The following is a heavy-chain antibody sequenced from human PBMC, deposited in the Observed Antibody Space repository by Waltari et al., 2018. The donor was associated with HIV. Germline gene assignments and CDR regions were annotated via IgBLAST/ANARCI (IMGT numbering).Heavy chain of an antibody. CDR2: ISGSGSSP. CDR1: GFIFSSYA. V-gene: IGHV3-23*01. CDR3: AREGSFSSSGSFGDY. J-gene: IGHJ4*02. Sequence: EVQLLESGGGLVQPGGSLRLSCAASGFIFSSYAMTWVRQAPGKGLECVSSISGSGSSPYFADSVKGRFTISRDNAKNTLYLQMNSLRAEDTAVYYCAREGSFSSSGSFGDYWGQGTLVTVSS. D-gene: IGHD1-26*01.